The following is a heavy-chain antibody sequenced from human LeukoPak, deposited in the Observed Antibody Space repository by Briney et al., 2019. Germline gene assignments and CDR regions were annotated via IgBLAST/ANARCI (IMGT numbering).Heavy chain of an antibody. CDR2: IYYSGTT. CDR1: GGSINYYY. CDR3: ARMGAMVRGAVDY. D-gene: IGHD3-10*01. Sequence: SETPSLTCTVSGGSINYYYWSWIRQPPGKGLEWIGYIYYSGTTNYKPSLMSRVTISVDTSKNQFTLKLSSVTAADTAVYYCARMGAMVRGAVDYWGQGTLVTVSS. V-gene: IGHV4-59*01. J-gene: IGHJ4*02.